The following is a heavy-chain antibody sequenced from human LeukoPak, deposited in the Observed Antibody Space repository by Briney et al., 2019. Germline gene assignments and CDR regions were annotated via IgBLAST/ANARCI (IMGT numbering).Heavy chain of an antibody. V-gene: IGHV3-23*01. D-gene: IGHD3-22*01. J-gene: IGHJ5*01. CDR1: GFTVSSNY. CDR2: ITSSGDAT. Sequence: GGSLRLSCAASGFTVSSNYMSWVRQAPGKGLEWVSSITSSGDATFHADSVKDRFTISGDNSKSTLYLQMSRLRVEDTAVYYCAKDRPNYHESNGHYYRLNGDSWGQGTLVTVSS. CDR3: AKDRPNYHESNGHYYRLNGDS.